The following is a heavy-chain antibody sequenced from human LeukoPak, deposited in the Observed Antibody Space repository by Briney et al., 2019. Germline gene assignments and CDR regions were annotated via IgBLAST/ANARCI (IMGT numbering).Heavy chain of an antibody. D-gene: IGHD3-3*01. Sequence: ASVKVSCKASGYTFTSYDINWVRQATGQGLEWMGWMNPNSGNTGYAQKFQGRVTITRNTSISTAYMELSSLRSEDTAVYYCARVHYHDFWSGLSRTGNWFDPWGQGTLVTVSS. CDR3: ARVHYHDFWSGLSRTGNWFDP. CDR2: MNPNSGNT. V-gene: IGHV1-8*01. J-gene: IGHJ5*02. CDR1: GYTFTSYD.